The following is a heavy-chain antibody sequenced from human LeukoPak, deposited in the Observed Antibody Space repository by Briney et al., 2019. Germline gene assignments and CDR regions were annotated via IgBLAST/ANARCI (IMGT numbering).Heavy chain of an antibody. V-gene: IGHV4-39*01. CDR1: GDSISSSSYY. J-gene: IGHJ3*02. CDR2: IYYSGNT. Sequence: SETLSLTCSVSGDSISSSSYYWGWIRQPPGKGLEWIGSIYYSGNTYHNPSLKSRVTISVDTSKNQFSLKLSSVTAADTAVYYCARLLLGVIEEEDFDIWSQGTMVTVSS. CDR3: ARLLLGVIEEEDFDI. D-gene: IGHD3-22*01.